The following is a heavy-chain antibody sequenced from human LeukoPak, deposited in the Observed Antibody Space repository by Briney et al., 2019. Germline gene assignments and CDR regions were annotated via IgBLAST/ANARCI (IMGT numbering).Heavy chain of an antibody. CDR2: IYYSGST. Sequence: SETLSLTCTVSGGSISSGGYYWSWIRQHPGKGLEWIGYIYYSGSTYYNPSLKSRVTISVDTSKNQFSLKLSSVTAADTAVYYCARAQSITMVRGVSDLTPYFDHWGQGTLVTVSS. CDR1: GGSISSGGYY. V-gene: IGHV4-31*03. D-gene: IGHD3-10*01. J-gene: IGHJ4*02. CDR3: ARAQSITMVRGVSDLTPYFDH.